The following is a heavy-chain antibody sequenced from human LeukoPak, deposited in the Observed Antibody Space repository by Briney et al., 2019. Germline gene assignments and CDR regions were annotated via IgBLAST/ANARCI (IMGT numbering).Heavy chain of an antibody. CDR3: ARDPTRDGYNCPDY. CDR1: GGTFSSYA. J-gene: IGHJ4*02. Sequence: ASVKVSCKASGGTFSSYAISWVRQAPGQGLEWMGGIIPIFGTANYAQKFQGRVTITADESTSTAYMELSSLRSEDTAVYYCARDPTRDGYNCPDYWGQGTLVTVSS. CDR2: IIPIFGTA. V-gene: IGHV1-69*13. D-gene: IGHD5-24*01.